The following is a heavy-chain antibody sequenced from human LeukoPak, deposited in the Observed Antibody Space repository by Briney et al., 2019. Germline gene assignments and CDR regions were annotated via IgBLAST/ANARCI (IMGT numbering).Heavy chain of an antibody. D-gene: IGHD2-21*01. CDR1: GGTFSSYA. J-gene: IGHJ4*02. CDR2: IIPIFGTA. V-gene: IGHV1-69*13. CDR3: ARDGNLAYCGGDCYDY. Sequence: SVKVSCKASGGTFSSYAISWARQAPGQGLEWMGGIIPIFGTANHAQKFQGRVTITADESTSTAYMELSSLRSEDTAVYYCARDGNLAYCGGDCYDYWGQGTLVTASS.